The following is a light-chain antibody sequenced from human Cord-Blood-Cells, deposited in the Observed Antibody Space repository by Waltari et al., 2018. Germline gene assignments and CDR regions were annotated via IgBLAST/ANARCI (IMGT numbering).Light chain of an antibody. J-gene: IGKJ4*01. CDR3: QQYNNWLT. V-gene: IGKV3-15*01. CDR2: GAS. Sequence: EIVMTQSPATLSVSPGERATLSCRASQSVSSNLAWYQQKPGQAPRLLIYGASTRATGIPARFSCSGSGTEFTLTISSLQSEDFAVYYCQQYNNWLTFGGGTKVEIK. CDR1: QSVSSN.